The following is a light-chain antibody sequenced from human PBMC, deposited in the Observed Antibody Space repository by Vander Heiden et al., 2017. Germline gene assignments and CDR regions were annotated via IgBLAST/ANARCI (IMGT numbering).Light chain of an antibody. J-gene: IGLJ2*01. CDR3: CSYAGSSSVI. CDR2: EVS. Sequence: QSALTQPASVSGSPGQSITISCTGTSSDVGSYNLVSWYQQHTGKAPKLMIYEVSKRPSGVSNRFSGSKSGNTASLTISGLQADDEADYYCCSYAGSSSVIFGGGTKVTVL. CDR1: SSDVGSYNL. V-gene: IGLV2-23*02.